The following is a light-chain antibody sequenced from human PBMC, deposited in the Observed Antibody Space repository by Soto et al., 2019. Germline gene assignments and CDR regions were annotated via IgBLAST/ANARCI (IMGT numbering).Light chain of an antibody. Sequence: QSVLTQPASVSGSPGQSITISCTGTSSDVAFYNHVSWYQQHPGKAPKLLIYEVNNRPSGVSHRFSGSKSGNTASLTISGLQAEDEADYYCSSFARPPPYVFVTRTKVTVL. CDR3: SSFARPPPYV. J-gene: IGLJ1*01. CDR1: SSDVAFYNH. V-gene: IGLV2-14*01. CDR2: EVN.